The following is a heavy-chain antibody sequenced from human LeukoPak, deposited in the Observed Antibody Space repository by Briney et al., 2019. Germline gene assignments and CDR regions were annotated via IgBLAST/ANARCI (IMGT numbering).Heavy chain of an antibody. V-gene: IGHV3-7*01. CDR3: TRKPLYESSGYRPSDY. D-gene: IGHD3-22*01. CDR2: VKEDGSEK. J-gene: IGHJ4*02. Sequence: GGSLRLSCVTSGFTFSNYWMSWVRQAPGKGLEWVAKVKEDGSEKKYVDSVKGRFTISRDNAENAVHLEMNSLRAEDTAVYYCTRKPLYESSGYRPSDYWGQGALVTVSS. CDR1: GFTFSNYW.